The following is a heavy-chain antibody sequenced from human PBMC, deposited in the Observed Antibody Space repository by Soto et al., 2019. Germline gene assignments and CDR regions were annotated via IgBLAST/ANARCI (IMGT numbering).Heavy chain of an antibody. Sequence: SDTLSLTCTVSVRSISSGGYYWSWIRQHSGKGLVWIGYIYYSGSTYYNPSLKSRVTISVDPSKNQVSLNLRSVTAADTAVYYCARDWGLRHFDGHYYGVDVWGQGTTVT. J-gene: IGHJ6*02. CDR1: VRSISSGGYY. D-gene: IGHD3-9*01. CDR3: ARDWGLRHFDGHYYGVDV. V-gene: IGHV4-30-4*02. CDR2: IYYSGST.